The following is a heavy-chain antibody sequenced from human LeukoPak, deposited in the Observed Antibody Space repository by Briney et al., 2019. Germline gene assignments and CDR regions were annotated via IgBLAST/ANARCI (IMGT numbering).Heavy chain of an antibody. Sequence: ALVKVSCKASGGTFSSYAISWVRQAPGQGLEWMGGIIPIFGTANYAQKFQGRVTITTDESTSTAYMELSSLRSDDTAVYYCARKPGSGYCSSTSCYTWFDPWGQGTLVTVSS. CDR2: IIPIFGTA. V-gene: IGHV1-69*05. J-gene: IGHJ5*02. CDR3: ARKPGSGYCSSTSCYTWFDP. CDR1: GGTFSSYA. D-gene: IGHD2-2*02.